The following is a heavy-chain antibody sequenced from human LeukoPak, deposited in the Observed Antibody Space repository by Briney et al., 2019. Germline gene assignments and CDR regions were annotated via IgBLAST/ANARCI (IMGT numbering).Heavy chain of an antibody. V-gene: IGHV4-39*01. CDR1: GGSISSSSYY. CDR3: ARQYYYDSSGYYPSFDY. Sequence: SETLSLTCTVSGGSISSSSYYWGWIRQPPGKGLEWIGSIYYSGSTYYNPSLKSRVTISVDTSKNQFSLQLSSVTAADTAVYYCARQYYYDSSGYYPSFDYWGQGTLVTGSS. CDR2: IYYSGST. D-gene: IGHD3-22*01. J-gene: IGHJ4*02.